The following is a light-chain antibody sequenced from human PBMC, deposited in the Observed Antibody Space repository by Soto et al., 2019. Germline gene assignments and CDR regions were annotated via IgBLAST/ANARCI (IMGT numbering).Light chain of an antibody. CDR3: QTWVTGIQV. V-gene: IGLV4-69*01. CDR2: LNSDGSH. Sequence: QLVLTQSPSASASLGASVKLTCTLSSGHSSYAIAWHQQQPEKSPRYLMKLNSDGSHSKGDGIPDRFSGSSSGAERYLTISSLQSEDEADYYCQTWVTGIQVFGGGTKVTVL. CDR1: SGHSSYA. J-gene: IGLJ2*01.